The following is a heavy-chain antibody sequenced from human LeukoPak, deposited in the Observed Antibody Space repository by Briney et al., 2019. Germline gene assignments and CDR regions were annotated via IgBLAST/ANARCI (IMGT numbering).Heavy chain of an antibody. CDR1: GGSISSGGYY. J-gene: IGHJ5*02. CDR3: ARSRGDYENWFDP. V-gene: IGHV4-31*03. Sequence: SETLSLTCTVSGGSISSGGYYWSWIRQHPRTGLEWIGYIYYSGSTYYNPSLKSRVTISVDTSKNQFSLKLGSVTAADTAVYYCARSRGDYENWFDPWGQGTLVTVSS. CDR2: IYYSGST. D-gene: IGHD4-17*01.